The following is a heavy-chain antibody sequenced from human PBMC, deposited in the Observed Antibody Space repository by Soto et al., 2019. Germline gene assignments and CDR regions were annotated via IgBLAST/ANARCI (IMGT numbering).Heavy chain of an antibody. V-gene: IGHV4-34*01. CDR3: ARDLWGYCGTDCYPLDV. J-gene: IGHJ6*02. D-gene: IGHD2-21*02. Sequence: TSETLSLTCAVYGGSFSGYYWTWIRQPPGTGLEWIGEINHSGSTNYNPSLKSRVTISVDTSKNQFSLKLNSVTAADTSVYYCARDLWGYCGTDCYPLDVWGQGTTVTVS. CDR1: GGSFSGYY. CDR2: INHSGST.